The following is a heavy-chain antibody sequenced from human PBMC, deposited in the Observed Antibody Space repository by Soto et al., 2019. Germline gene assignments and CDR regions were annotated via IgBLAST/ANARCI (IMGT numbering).Heavy chain of an antibody. Sequence: GSLRLSCAASGFPFSSYAMSWVRQAPGKGLEWVPAISGSGGSTYYADSVKGRFTISRDNSKNTLYLQMNSLRAEDPAVYYCAKAPGVLLLFGYAFDIWGQGTTVTVSS. CDR1: GFPFSSYA. D-gene: IGHD3-16*01. CDR2: ISGSGGST. CDR3: AKAPGVLLLFGYAFDI. V-gene: IGHV3-23*01. J-gene: IGHJ3*02.